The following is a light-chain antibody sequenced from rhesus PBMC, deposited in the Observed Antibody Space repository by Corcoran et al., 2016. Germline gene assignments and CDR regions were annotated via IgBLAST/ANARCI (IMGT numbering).Light chain of an antibody. CDR2: GGS. CDR3: VQATTFPRT. J-gene: IGKJ1*01. V-gene: IGKV2-72*01. CDR1: QSLLQSNGNTY. Sequence: DIVMTQTPLSLPITPGEPASISCRSSQSLLQSNGNTYLHWYLQKPGQSPQLLIYGGSNSASGVPDRFSGSGSDTDFKLKISKVEAGDVGVYYCVQATTFPRTFGQGTKVEVK.